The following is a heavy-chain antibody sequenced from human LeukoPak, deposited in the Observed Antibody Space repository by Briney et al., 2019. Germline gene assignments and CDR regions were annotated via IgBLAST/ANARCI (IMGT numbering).Heavy chain of an antibody. D-gene: IGHD6-13*01. CDR2: INTNTGNP. CDR1: GYTFTSYA. J-gene: IGHJ4*02. Sequence: WASVKVSCKASGYTFTSYAMNWVRQAPGQGLEWMGWINTNTGNPTYAQGFTGRFVFSLDTSVSTAYLQISSLKAEDTAVYYCARGYSSSWYAPYYFDYWGQGTLVTVSS. CDR3: ARGYSSSWYAPYYFDY. V-gene: IGHV7-4-1*02.